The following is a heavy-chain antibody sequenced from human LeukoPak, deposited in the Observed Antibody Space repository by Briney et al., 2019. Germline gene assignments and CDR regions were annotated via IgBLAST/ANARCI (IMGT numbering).Heavy chain of an antibody. CDR3: ARDLAVAGSSGDY. D-gene: IGHD6-19*01. CDR2: IYYSGST. J-gene: IGHJ4*02. V-gene: IGHV4-39*07. CDR1: GGSISSSSYY. Sequence: SETLSLTCTVSGGSISSSSYYWGWIRQPPGKGLEWIGSIYYSGSTYYNPSLKSRVTISVDTSKNQFSLKLSSVTAADTAVYYCARDLAVAGSSGDYWGQGTLVTVSS.